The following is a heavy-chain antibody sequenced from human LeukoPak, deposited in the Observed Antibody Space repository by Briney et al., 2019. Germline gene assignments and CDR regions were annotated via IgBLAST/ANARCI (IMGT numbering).Heavy chain of an antibody. J-gene: IGHJ5*02. CDR2: VYSGDNT. Sequence: GGSLRLSCAASGFTVSDNYMSWVRQAPGKGLEWVSVVYSGDNTYYADSVKGRFTISRDNSKNTLYLQMNSLRAEDTAVYYCARASMVRGRLNWFDPWGQGTLVTVSS. D-gene: IGHD3-10*01. CDR1: GFTVSDNY. CDR3: ARASMVRGRLNWFDP. V-gene: IGHV3-53*01.